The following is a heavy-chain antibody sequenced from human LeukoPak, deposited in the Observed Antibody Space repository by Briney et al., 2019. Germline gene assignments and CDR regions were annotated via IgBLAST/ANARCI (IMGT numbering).Heavy chain of an antibody. Sequence: PGGSLRLSCAASGFSFGDFYMTWIRQAPGKGLEWLSHISPSSTYTNFADSVKGRFTISRDNANNSLYLQMNSLRAEDTAVYYCVRGHYDMDVWGQGTTVTVSS. J-gene: IGHJ6*02. CDR3: VRGHYDMDV. CDR2: ISPSSTYT. CDR1: GFSFGDFY. V-gene: IGHV3-11*06.